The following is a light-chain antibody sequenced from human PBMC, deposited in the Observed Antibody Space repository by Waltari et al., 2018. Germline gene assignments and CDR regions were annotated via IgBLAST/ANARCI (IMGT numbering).Light chain of an antibody. V-gene: IGKV3-20*01. CDR1: QSVGGT. Sequence: EIVLTQSPGTLSLSPGERATLSCWASQSVGGTLAWYQQKPGQAPRLLIYGASSRATGIPDRFSGSGSGTVFSLSISRLEPEDFAVYYCQHYVLLPVTFGQGTKVEIK. CDR3: QHYVLLPVT. J-gene: IGKJ1*01. CDR2: GAS.